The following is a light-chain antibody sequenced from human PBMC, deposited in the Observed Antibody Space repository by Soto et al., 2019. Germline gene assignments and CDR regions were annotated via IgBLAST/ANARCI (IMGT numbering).Light chain of an antibody. CDR2: EVS. CDR1: SSDVGGYKY. V-gene: IGLV2-14*01. CDR3: TSFIGSSTYI. Sequence: QSVLTQPASVSGSPGQSITISCTGTSSDVGGYKYVSWYQQYPGKAPKLIIYEVSHRPSGVSNRFSGSNSGNTASLTISGLQDDDEAYYCSTSFIGSSTYIFGTGTKLTVL. J-gene: IGLJ1*01.